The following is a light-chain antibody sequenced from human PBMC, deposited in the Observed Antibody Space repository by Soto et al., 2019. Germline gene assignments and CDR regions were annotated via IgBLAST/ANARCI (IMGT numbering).Light chain of an antibody. Sequence: QSALTQPASVSGSHGQSITISCTGTSSDVGRYNRVSWYQQHPGKAPNLMIYDVSTRPSGVSNRFSGSKSGNTASLTISGLQAEDEADYFCCSLTGDNYVIFGGGTKLTVL. J-gene: IGLJ2*01. CDR3: CSLTGDNYVI. CDR1: SSDVGRYNR. CDR2: DVS. V-gene: IGLV2-14*01.